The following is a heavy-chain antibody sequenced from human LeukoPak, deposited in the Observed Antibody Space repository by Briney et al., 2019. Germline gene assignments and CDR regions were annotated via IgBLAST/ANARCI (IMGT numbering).Heavy chain of an antibody. J-gene: IGHJ4*02. V-gene: IGHV1-46*01. CDR3: AREASGVAAAGSADY. CDR1: GYTFTRYY. D-gene: IGHD6-13*01. Sequence: ASVKVSCKAFGYTFTRYYMHWVRQAPGQGPEWIGVISPSGGSTTYAQKFQGRVTLTRDMSTSTDYLELSSLRSEDTAVYYCAREASGVAAAGSADYWGQGTLVTVSS. CDR2: ISPSGGST.